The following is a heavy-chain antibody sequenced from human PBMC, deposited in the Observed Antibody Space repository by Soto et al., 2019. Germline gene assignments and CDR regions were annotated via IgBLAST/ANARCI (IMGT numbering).Heavy chain of an antibody. CDR3: ARVLRDAFDI. J-gene: IGHJ3*02. Sequence: PSETLSLTCTVSGGSISIGGYYWIWIRQHPGKGLEWIGYIYYSGSTYYNPSLKSRVTISVDTSKNQFSLKLSSVTAADTAVYYCARVLRDAFDIWGQGTMVTVSS. CDR2: IYYSGST. V-gene: IGHV4-31*03. CDR1: GGSISIGGYY.